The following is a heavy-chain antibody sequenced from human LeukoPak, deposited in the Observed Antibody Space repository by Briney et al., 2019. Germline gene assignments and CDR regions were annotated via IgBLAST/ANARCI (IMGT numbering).Heavy chain of an antibody. CDR2: IYSGGST. CDR1: GFIFSNYA. CDR3: ARDPCGGSCFQDY. J-gene: IGHJ4*02. D-gene: IGHD2-15*01. Sequence: GASLRLSCAASGFIFSNYAMYWVRQAPGKGLEWVSVIYSGGSTYYADSVKGRFTISRDNSKNTLYLQMNSLRAEDTAVYYCARDPCGGSCFQDYWGQGTLVTVSS. V-gene: IGHV3-66*02.